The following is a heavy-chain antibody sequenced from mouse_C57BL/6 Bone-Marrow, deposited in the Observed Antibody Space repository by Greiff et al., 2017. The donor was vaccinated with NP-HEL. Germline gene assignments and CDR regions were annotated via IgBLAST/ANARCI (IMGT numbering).Heavy chain of an antibody. CDR2: IDPSDSYT. D-gene: IGHD1-1*01. CDR3: ASVVAHYYAMDY. J-gene: IGHJ4*01. CDR1: GYTFTSYW. Sequence: QVQLKQPGAELVRPGTSVKLSCKASGYTFTSYWMHWVKQRPGQGLEWIGVIDPSDSYTNYNQKFKGKATLTVDTSSSTAYMQLSSLTSEDSAVYYCASVVAHYYAMDYWGQGTSVTVSS. V-gene: IGHV1-59*01.